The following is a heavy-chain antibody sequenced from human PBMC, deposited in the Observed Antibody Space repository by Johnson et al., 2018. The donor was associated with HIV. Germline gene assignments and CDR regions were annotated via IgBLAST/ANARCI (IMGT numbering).Heavy chain of an antibody. J-gene: IGHJ3*02. CDR2: INWDGGST. CDR1: GFTFDDYG. CDR3: ARDLVVGDHSTPLTHAFDI. Sequence: VQLVESGGGVVRPGGSLRLSCAASGFTFDDYGMSWVRQAPGKGLEWVSGINWDGGSTGYADSVKGRFTISRDNSKNTLYLQMNSLRAEDTAVYYCARDLVVGDHSTPLTHAFDIWGQGTTVTVSS. V-gene: IGHV3-20*04. D-gene: IGHD1-26*01.